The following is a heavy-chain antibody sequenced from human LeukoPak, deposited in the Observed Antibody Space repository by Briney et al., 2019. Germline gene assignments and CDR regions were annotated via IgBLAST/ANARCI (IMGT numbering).Heavy chain of an antibody. V-gene: IGHV3-23*01. CDR1: GFTFSSYA. J-gene: IGHJ4*02. CDR2: ISGSGGST. D-gene: IGHD3-9*01. Sequence: GGSLRLSCAASGFTFSSYAMTWVRQAPGKGLEWVSAISGSGGSTYYADSVKGRFTISRDNSKNTLYLQMNSLRAEDTAVYYCAKDPRVFSYYFDYWGQGTLVTVSS. CDR3: AKDPRVFSYYFDY.